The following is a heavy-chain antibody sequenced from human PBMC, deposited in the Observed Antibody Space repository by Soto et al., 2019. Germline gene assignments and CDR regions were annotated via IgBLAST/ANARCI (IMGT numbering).Heavy chain of an antibody. CDR1: GYTFTSYE. D-gene: IGHD3-3*01. CDR2: MNPNSGNT. J-gene: IGHJ5*02. Sequence: ASVKLSCKASGYTFTSYEINWVRQATGQGLEWMGWMNPNSGNTGYAQKFQGRVTMTRNTSISTAYMELSSLRSEDTAVYYCARGGSPLITIFGVVIRKNWSDPWGQGTLVTVSP. V-gene: IGHV1-8*01. CDR3: ARGGSPLITIFGVVIRKNWSDP.